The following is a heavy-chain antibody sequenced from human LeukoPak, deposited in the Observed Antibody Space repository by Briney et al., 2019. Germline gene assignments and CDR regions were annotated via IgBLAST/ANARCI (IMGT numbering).Heavy chain of an antibody. Sequence: GGSLRLSCVVSGISLSNYAMTWVRQAPGKGLEWVSYISERGGSTSYADSVKGRFTISRDTSLNTLYLQMTSLRAEDTAVYFCAKRGIVIRGILVIGYHQEAYHYDYWGQGVLVTVSS. J-gene: IGHJ4*02. V-gene: IGHV3-23*01. CDR2: ISERGGST. CDR1: GISLSNYA. CDR3: AKRGIVIRGILVIGYHQEAYHYDY. D-gene: IGHD3-10*01.